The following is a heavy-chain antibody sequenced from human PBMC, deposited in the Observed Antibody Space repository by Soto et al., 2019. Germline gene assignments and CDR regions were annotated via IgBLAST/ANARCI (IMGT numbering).Heavy chain of an antibody. V-gene: IGHV3-23*01. CDR3: AKVPRYCSGGSCFGGYFDY. D-gene: IGHD2-15*01. Sequence: GGSLRLSCAASGFTFSSYAMSWVRQAPGKGLEWVSAISGSGGNTYYADSVKGRFSVSRDKSKGTLYLQMNSLRAEDTAVYYCAKVPRYCSGGSCFGGYFDYWGQGTLVTVSS. CDR1: GFTFSSYA. J-gene: IGHJ4*02. CDR2: ISGSGGNT.